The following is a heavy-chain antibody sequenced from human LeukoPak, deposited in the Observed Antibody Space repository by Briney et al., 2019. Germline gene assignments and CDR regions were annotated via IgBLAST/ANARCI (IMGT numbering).Heavy chain of an antibody. Sequence: SETLSLTCTVSGGSISSYYWSWIRQPAGKGLEWIGRIYTSGSTNYNPSLKSRVTMSVDTSKNQFSLKLSSVTAADTAVYYCARGLNRNDYGDYGYWGQGTLVTVSS. V-gene: IGHV4-4*07. CDR1: GGSISSYY. CDR2: IYTSGST. D-gene: IGHD4-17*01. CDR3: ARGLNRNDYGDYGY. J-gene: IGHJ4*02.